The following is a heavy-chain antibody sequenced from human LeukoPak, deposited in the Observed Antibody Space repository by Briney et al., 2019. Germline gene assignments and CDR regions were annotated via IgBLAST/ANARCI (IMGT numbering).Heavy chain of an antibody. CDR1: GGSISSSSYY. J-gene: IGHJ4*02. D-gene: IGHD5-24*01. CDR2: IYYSGST. Sequence: PSETLSLTCTVSGGSISSSSYYWGWIRQPPGKGLEWIGSIYYSGSTYYNPSLKSRVTISVDTSKNQFSLKLSSVTAADTAVYYCARLEMATARVLNDYWGQGTLVTVSS. V-gene: IGHV4-39*07. CDR3: ARLEMATARVLNDY.